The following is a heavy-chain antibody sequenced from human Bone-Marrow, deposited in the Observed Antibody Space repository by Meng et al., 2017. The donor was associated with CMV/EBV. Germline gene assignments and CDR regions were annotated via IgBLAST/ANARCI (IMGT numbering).Heavy chain of an antibody. CDR1: GFTFSTSW. Sequence: GGSLRLSCAASGFTFSTSWMHWVRQAPGKGLEWVSRLDYNGGFTSYATSVKGRFTISRDNAKNTLYLQMNSLRAEDTAVYYCARESPRWGYYYGTDVWGQGTTVTVSS. CDR2: LDYNGGFT. CDR3: ARESPRWGYYYGTDV. D-gene: IGHD3-16*01. J-gene: IGHJ6*02. V-gene: IGHV3-74*01.